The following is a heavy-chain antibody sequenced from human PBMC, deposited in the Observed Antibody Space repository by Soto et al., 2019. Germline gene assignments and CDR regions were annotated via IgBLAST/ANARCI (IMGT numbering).Heavy chain of an antibody. CDR3: ARAYCDSGDVAEYFQH. CDR1: GGTFSSYA. D-gene: IGHD4-17*01. J-gene: IGHJ1*01. CDR2: IIPIFGTA. Sequence: QVQLVQSGAEVKKPGSSVKVSCKASGGTFSSYAISWVRQAPGQGLEWMGGIIPIFGTANYAQKFQGRVTITADESPSTAYMELSSLRSQDTAVYYCARAYCDSGDVAEYFQHWGQGTLVTVSS. V-gene: IGHV1-69*01.